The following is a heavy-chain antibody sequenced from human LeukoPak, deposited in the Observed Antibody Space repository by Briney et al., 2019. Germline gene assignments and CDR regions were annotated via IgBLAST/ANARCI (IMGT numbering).Heavy chain of an antibody. CDR1: GGSISSSSHY. V-gene: IGHV4-39*01. J-gene: IGHJ3*02. Sequence: KTSETLSLTCTVSGGSISSSSHYWGWIRQPPQPPGKGLEWIGSFYYSGSTYYTPSLKSRVTISGDTSKNQFSLKLSSVTAADTAVYYCARRQMSINAFDIWGQGTMVTVSS. CDR3: ARRQMSINAFDI. D-gene: IGHD6-6*01. CDR2: FYYSGST.